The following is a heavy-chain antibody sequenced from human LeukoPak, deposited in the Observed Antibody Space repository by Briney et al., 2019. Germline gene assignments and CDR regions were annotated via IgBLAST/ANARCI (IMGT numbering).Heavy chain of an antibody. CDR1: GFTFSSYS. V-gene: IGHV3-21*01. CDR3: ARVFGHGGNSGFYYFDY. J-gene: IGHJ4*02. CDR2: TSSSSYI. Sequence: AGSLRLSCAASGFTFSSYSMNWVRQAPGKGLEWVSSTSSSSYIYYADSVQGRFTISRDNAKNSLYLQMNSLRAEDTAVYYCARVFGHGGNSGFYYFDYWGQGTLVTVSS. D-gene: IGHD4-23*01.